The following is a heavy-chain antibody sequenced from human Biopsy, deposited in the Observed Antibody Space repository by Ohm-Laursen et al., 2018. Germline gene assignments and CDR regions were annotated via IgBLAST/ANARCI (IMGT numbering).Heavy chain of an antibody. D-gene: IGHD4-17*01. CDR2: INQSGET. CDR3: GNEVYGRDY. V-gene: IGHV4-34*08. CDR1: GATFSDYY. Sequence: SETLSLTCTVCGATFSDYYWSWIRQPPGKGLEWIGQINQSGETKYNPSLQSRVTISAEVSKNQFSLKLRSLTAADTAIYYCGNEVYGRDYWGQGARVTVSS. J-gene: IGHJ4*02.